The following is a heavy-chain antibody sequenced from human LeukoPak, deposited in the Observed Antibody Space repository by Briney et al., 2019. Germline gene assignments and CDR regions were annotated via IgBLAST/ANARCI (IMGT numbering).Heavy chain of an antibody. Sequence: GGSLRLSCAASGFTFSKYTMGWVRQAPGKGLEWVSDISRSGGRTYYADSVKGRFTISRDDSKNTLYLQMNNLRAEDTAAYYCARAGDASWFDSWGRGTLVTVSS. CDR3: ARAGDASWFDS. J-gene: IGHJ5*01. V-gene: IGHV3-23*01. CDR2: ISRSGGRT. CDR1: GFTFSKYT. D-gene: IGHD3-16*01.